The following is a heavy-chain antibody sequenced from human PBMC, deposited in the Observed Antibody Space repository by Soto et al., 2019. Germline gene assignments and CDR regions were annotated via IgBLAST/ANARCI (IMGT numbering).Heavy chain of an antibody. D-gene: IGHD7-27*01. CDR2: IRSKANSYAT. V-gene: IGHV3-73*01. CDR1: GFTFSGSA. Sequence: GGSLRLSCAASGFTFSGSAMHWVRQASGKGLEWVGRIRSKANSYATAYAASVKGRFTISRDDSKNTAYLQMNSLKTENTAVYYCTSDWGLTPLFDYWGQGTLVTVSS. CDR3: TSDWGLTPLFDY. J-gene: IGHJ4*02.